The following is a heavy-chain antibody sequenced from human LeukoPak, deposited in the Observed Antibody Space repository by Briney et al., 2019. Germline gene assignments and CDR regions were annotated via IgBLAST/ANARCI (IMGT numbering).Heavy chain of an antibody. V-gene: IGHV3-23*01. J-gene: IGHJ4*02. Sequence: PGGSLRLSCVGSGFTFRSHAMSWVRQAPEKGLEFVSGIYENGGTTYYADSVKGRFSISRDNSKNTLYLQMDSLRGEDTAVYYCAKDIVVVPAARAYYFDYWGQGTLVTVSS. CDR2: IYENGGTT. CDR3: AKDIVVVPAARAYYFDY. CDR1: GFTFRSHA. D-gene: IGHD2-2*01.